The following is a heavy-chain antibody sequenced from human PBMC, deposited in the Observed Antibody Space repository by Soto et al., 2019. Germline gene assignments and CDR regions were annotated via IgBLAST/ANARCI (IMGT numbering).Heavy chain of an antibody. CDR3: ARGWELPDY. CDR1: GGSISSYY. V-gene: IGHV4-59*01. J-gene: IGHJ4*02. Sequence: SETLSLTCTVSGGSISSYYWSWIRQPPGKGLEWIGYIYYSGSTNYNPSLKSRVTISVDTSKNQFSLKLSSVTAADTAVYYCARGWELPDYWGQGTLVTVSS. CDR2: IYYSGST. D-gene: IGHD1-26*01.